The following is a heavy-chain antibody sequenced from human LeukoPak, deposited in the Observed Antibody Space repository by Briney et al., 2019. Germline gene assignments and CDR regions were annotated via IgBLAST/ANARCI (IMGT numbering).Heavy chain of an antibody. J-gene: IGHJ4*02. V-gene: IGHV1-18*01. CDR3: ARDWPTVIADY. CDR2: IRPSNGDT. D-gene: IGHD4-11*01. CDR1: GYTFTSHG. Sequence: ASVKVSCKTSGYTFTSHGISWLRQAPGQGLEWMGWIRPSNGDTKYAEKVQGRLSMTTDTYTTTAYMELRSLRSDDTAVYYCARDWPTVIADYCGQGTLVTVSS.